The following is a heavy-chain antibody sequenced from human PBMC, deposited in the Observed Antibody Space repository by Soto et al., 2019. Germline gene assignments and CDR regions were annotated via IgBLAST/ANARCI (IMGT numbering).Heavy chain of an antibody. CDR2: ISYDGNNK. V-gene: IGHV3-30-3*01. D-gene: IGHD3-22*01. CDR3: VRDHPPDDSSGYSLEFDY. Sequence: QVQLVESGGGVVQPGRSLRLSCAASGFTFSSYAMHWVRQAPGKGLEWVAVISYDGNNKYYADSVKGRFTISRDNSKNTLYLQMNSLRAEDTAVYYCVRDHPPDDSSGYSLEFDYWGQGTLVTVSS. CDR1: GFTFSSYA. J-gene: IGHJ4*02.